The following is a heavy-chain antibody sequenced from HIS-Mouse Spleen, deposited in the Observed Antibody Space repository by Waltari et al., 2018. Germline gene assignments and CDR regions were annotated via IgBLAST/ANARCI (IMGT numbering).Heavy chain of an antibody. J-gene: IGHJ2*01. CDR2: IYYSGST. CDR3: AREIPYSSSWYDWYFDL. Sequence: QLQLQESGPGLVKPSETLSLNCTVSGCSISSSRYYWGWIRQPPGKGLEWIGSIYYSGSTYYNPSLKSRVTISVDTSKNQFSLKLSSVTAADTAVYYCAREIPYSSSWYDWYFDLWGRGTLVTVSS. CDR1: GCSISSSRYY. D-gene: IGHD6-13*01. V-gene: IGHV4-39*07.